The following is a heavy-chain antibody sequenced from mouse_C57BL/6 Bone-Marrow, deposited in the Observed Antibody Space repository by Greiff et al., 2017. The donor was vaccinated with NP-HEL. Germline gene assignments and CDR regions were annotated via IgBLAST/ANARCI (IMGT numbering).Heavy chain of an antibody. Sequence: VQLQQSGAELVKPGASVKMSCKASGYTFTSYWITWVKQRPGQGLEWIGDIYPGSGSTNYNEKFKSKATLTVDTSSSTAYMQLSSLTSEDSAVYYCARCYYYGSSYFDYWGQGTTLTVSS. V-gene: IGHV1-55*01. CDR1: GYTFTSYW. CDR3: ARCYYYGSSYFDY. D-gene: IGHD1-1*01. CDR2: IYPGSGST. J-gene: IGHJ2*01.